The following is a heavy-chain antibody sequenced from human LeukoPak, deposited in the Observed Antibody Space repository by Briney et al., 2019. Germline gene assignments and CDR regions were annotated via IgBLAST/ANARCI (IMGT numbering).Heavy chain of an antibody. V-gene: IGHV3-15*01. Sequence: GGSLRLSCAASGFTFSNAWMSWVRQAPGKGLEWVGRIKSKTDGCTTDYAAPVKGRFTISRDDSKNTLYLQMNSLKTEDTAVCYCTTDDVLLWFGEFLSGGMDVWGQGTTVTVSS. CDR2: IKSKTDGCTT. CDR1: GFTFSNAW. D-gene: IGHD3-10*01. J-gene: IGHJ6*02. CDR3: TTDDVLLWFGEFLSGGMDV.